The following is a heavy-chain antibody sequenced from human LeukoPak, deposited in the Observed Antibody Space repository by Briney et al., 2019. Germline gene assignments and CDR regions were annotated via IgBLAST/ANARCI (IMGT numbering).Heavy chain of an antibody. Sequence: PGGSLRLSCAASGFTFADYGMSWVRQAPGPGLEWVCGINCNGGSTSYADSVKGRFTISRDTAKSSLYLQMNSLRAEDTAVYYCARDLRDGNSRWFDPWGQGTLVTVSS. CDR1: GFTFADYG. CDR3: ARDLRDGNSRWFDP. CDR2: INCNGGST. J-gene: IGHJ5*02. D-gene: IGHD4-23*01. V-gene: IGHV3-20*04.